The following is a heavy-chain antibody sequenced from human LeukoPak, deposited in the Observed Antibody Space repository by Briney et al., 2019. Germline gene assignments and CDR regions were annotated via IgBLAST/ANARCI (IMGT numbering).Heavy chain of an antibody. J-gene: IGHJ4*02. D-gene: IGHD1-26*01. CDR3: ARAVVGATTYYFDY. CDR1: GGSISSSSYY. Sequence: SETLSLTRTVSGGSISSSSYYWGWIRQPPGKGLEWIGSIYHSGSTYYNPSLKSRVTISVDTSKNQFSLKLSSVTAADTAVYYCARAVVGATTYYFDYWGQGTLVTVSS. CDR2: IYHSGST. V-gene: IGHV4-39*07.